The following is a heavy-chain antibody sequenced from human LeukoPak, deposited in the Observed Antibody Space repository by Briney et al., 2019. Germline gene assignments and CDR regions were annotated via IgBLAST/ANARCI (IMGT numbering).Heavy chain of an antibody. J-gene: IGHJ6*02. CDR2: INPSVGST. V-gene: IGHV1-46*01. D-gene: IGHD1-26*01. Sequence: ASVTVSFKASGYTFTTYYMHWVRQAPGQGLEWMGIINPSVGSTSYAQKFQGRVTMTRDTSTSTVYMELNRLSSEDTAVYYCARPESDSASYYYGMDVWGQGTTVTVSS. CDR1: GYTFTTYY. CDR3: ARPESDSASYYYGMDV.